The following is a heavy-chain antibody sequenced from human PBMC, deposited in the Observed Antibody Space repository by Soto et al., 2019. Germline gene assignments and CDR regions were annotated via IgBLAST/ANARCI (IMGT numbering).Heavy chain of an antibody. V-gene: IGHV4-59*01. CDR2: IYYSGST. CDR3: ARVGSSWYGGQLDNWFDP. J-gene: IGHJ5*02. CDR1: GGSTSSYY. Sequence: SETLSLTCTVSGGSTSSYYWSWIRQPPGKGLEWIGYIYYSGSTNYNPSLKSRVTISVDTSKNQFSLKLSSVTAADTAVYYCARVGSSWYGGQLDNWFDPWGLGTLVTVSS. D-gene: IGHD6-13*01.